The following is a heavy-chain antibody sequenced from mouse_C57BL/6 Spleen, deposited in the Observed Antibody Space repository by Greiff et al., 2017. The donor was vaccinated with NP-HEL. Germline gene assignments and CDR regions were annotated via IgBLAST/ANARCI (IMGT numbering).Heavy chain of an antibody. CDR2: IWTGGGT. Sequence: VKLVESGPGLVAPSQSLSITCTVSGFSLTSYAISWVRQPPGKGLEWLGVIWTGGGTNYNSALKSRLSISKDNSKSQVFLKMNSLQTDDTARYYWARGKNGYDEGAYFDYWGKGTTLTVAS. V-gene: IGHV2-9-1*01. CDR3: ARGKNGYDEGAYFDY. CDR1: GFSLTSYA. J-gene: IGHJ2*01. D-gene: IGHD2-2*01.